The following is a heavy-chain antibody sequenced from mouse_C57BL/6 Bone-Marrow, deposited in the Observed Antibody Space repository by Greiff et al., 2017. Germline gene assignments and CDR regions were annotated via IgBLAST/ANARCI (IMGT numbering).Heavy chain of an antibody. CDR2: INSDGGST. V-gene: IGHV5-2*01. D-gene: IGHD2-4*01. Sequence: EVMLVDSGGGLVQPGESLKLSCESNEYEFPSHDMSWVRKTPEKRLELVAAINSDGGSTYYPDTMERRFIISRDNTKKTLYLQMSSLRSEDTALYYCARQGRYDYDGDWYFDVWGTGTTVTVSS. CDR1: EYEFPSHD. J-gene: IGHJ1*03. CDR3: ARQGRYDYDGDWYFDV.